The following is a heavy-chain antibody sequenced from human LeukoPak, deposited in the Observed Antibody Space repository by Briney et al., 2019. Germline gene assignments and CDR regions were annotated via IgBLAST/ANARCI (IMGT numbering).Heavy chain of an antibody. V-gene: IGHV3-23*01. J-gene: IGHJ3*02. D-gene: IGHD3-22*01. CDR1: GLTFNNYA. CDR2: ISGRGASK. CDR3: ARGGRRGYYDSSGYYLGRDAFDI. Sequence: GGSLRLSCAVSGLTFNNYAMSWVRQAPGKGLEWVSGISGRGASKYYADSVKGRFTISRDNSKNTLYLQMNSLRAEDTAVYYCARGGRRGYYDSSGYYLGRDAFDIWGQGTMVTVSS.